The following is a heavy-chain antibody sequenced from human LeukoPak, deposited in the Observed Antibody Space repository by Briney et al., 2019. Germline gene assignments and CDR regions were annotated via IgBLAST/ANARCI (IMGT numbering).Heavy chain of an antibody. V-gene: IGHV4-34*01. D-gene: IGHD2-2*01. CDR3: ARGSDIVVVPAALRNWFDP. CDR2: INHSGST. CDR1: GGSFSGYY. Sequence: PSETLSLTCAVYGGSFSGYYWSWIRQPPGKGLEWIGEINHSGSTNYNPSLKSRVTISVDTSKNQFSLKLSSVTAADTAVYYCARGSDIVVVPAALRNWFDPWGQGTLVTVSS. J-gene: IGHJ5*02.